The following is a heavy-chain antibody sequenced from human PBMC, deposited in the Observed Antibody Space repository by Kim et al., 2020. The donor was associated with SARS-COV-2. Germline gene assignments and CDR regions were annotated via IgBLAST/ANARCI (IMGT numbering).Heavy chain of an antibody. CDR3: ASSITGPLPFLLHSSSPSTLIEYYYYGMDV. Sequence: ASVKVSCKASGYTFTSYAMNWVRQAPGQGLEWMGWINTNTGNPTYAQGFTGRFVFSLDTSVSTAYLQISSLKAEDTAVYYCASSITGPLPFLLHSSSPSTLIEYYYYGMDVWGQGTTVTVSS. D-gene: IGHD6-6*01. CDR2: INTNTGNP. V-gene: IGHV7-4-1*02. CDR1: GYTFTSYA. J-gene: IGHJ6*02.